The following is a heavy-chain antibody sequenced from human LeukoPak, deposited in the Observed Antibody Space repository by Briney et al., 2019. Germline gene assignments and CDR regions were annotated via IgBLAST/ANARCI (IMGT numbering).Heavy chain of an antibody. Sequence: SQTLSLTCTVSGGSISSGDYYWSWIRQPPGKGLEWIGYIYYSGSTYYNPSLKSRVTILVDTSKNQFSLKLSSVTDADTAVYYCARVRRSLNWFDSWGQGTLVTVSS. CDR2: IYYSGST. CDR1: GGSISSGDYY. J-gene: IGHJ5*01. V-gene: IGHV4-30-4*01. CDR3: ARVRRSLNWFDS. D-gene: IGHD3-3*01.